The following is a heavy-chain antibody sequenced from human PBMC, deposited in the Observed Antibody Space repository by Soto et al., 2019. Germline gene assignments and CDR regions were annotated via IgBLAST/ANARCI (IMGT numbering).Heavy chain of an antibody. CDR2: ISYDGSNK. J-gene: IGHJ1*01. CDR3: ARVGVVTPLYFQH. V-gene: IGHV3-30-3*01. Sequence: QVQLVESGGGVVQPGRSLRLSCAASGFTFSSYAMHWVRQAPGKGLEWVAVISYDGSNKYYADSVKGRFTISRDNSQNTLYLQMNSMRAEDTAVYYCARVGVVTPLYFQHWGQGTLVTVSS. CDR1: GFTFSSYA. D-gene: IGHD2-21*02.